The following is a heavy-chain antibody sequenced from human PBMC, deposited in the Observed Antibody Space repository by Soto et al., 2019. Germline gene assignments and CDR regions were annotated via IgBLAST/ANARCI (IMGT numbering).Heavy chain of an antibody. Sequence: PSETLSLTCTVSGGSISSYYWSWIRQPPGKGLEWIGYIYYSGSTNYNPSLKSRVTISVDTSKSQFSLKLSSVTAADTAVHYCARDPRDGYNSDYFDYWGQGTLVTVSS. CDR2: IYYSGST. CDR3: ARDPRDGYNSDYFDY. J-gene: IGHJ4*02. CDR1: GGSISSYY. D-gene: IGHD5-12*01. V-gene: IGHV4-59*01.